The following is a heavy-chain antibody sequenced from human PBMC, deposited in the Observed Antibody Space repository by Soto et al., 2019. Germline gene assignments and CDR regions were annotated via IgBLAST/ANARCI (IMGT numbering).Heavy chain of an antibody. V-gene: IGHV3-23*01. D-gene: IGHD4-17*01. CDR3: AKHNYGDSHLDH. CDR1: DFTFSVYV. Sequence: EVALLASGGAKVQPGGSLRLSCEAFDFTFSVYVMTWVRQAPGKGLEWVSSIIGSGGATYYADSVQGRFTISRDNSKDTLYLQMNSLKAEDTAVYFCAKHNYGDSHLDHWGQGTLVTVSS. CDR2: IIGSGGAT. J-gene: IGHJ4*02.